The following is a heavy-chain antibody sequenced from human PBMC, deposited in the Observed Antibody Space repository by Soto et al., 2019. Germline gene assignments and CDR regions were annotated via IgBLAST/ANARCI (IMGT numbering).Heavy chain of an antibody. Sequence: PSETLSLTCAVSGGSISSSNWWSWVRQPPGKGLEWIGEIYHSGSTNYNPSLKSRVTISVDKSKNQFSLKLSSVTAADTAVYYCASLLRFLEWLSLPVWDGMDVWGQGTTVTVSS. CDR3: ASLLRFLEWLSLPVWDGMDV. J-gene: IGHJ6*02. D-gene: IGHD3-3*01. CDR1: GGSISSSNW. CDR2: IYHSGST. V-gene: IGHV4-4*02.